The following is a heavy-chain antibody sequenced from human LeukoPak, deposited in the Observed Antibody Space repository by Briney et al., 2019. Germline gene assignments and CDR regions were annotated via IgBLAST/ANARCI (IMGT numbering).Heavy chain of an antibody. V-gene: IGHV3-48*03. J-gene: IGHJ6*01. CDR1: GFTFSSYE. CDR3: AREANIVVVPAVPYYYYGMAV. CDR2: ISSSGSTI. Sequence: GGSLRLSCAASGFTFSSYEMNWVRQAPGKGLEWVAYISSSGSTIYYADSVRGRFTIFNKNDKKSLYLQMHSLRAEATAVYYCAREANIVVVPAVPYYYYGMAVWGQASTVTVPS. D-gene: IGHD2-2*01.